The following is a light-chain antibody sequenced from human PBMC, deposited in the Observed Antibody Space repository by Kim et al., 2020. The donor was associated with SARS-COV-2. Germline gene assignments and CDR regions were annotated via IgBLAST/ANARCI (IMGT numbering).Light chain of an antibody. Sequence: EIVLTQSPGTLSLSPGGRATLSCRASQSVTNNYLAWYQQKPGQAPRLLIYAASSRATGIPDRFSGGGSGTDFTLTISRLEPEDFAVYYCQQYGSSPWAFGQGTKVDIK. V-gene: IGKV3-20*01. J-gene: IGKJ1*01. CDR1: QSVTNNY. CDR3: QQYGSSPWA. CDR2: AAS.